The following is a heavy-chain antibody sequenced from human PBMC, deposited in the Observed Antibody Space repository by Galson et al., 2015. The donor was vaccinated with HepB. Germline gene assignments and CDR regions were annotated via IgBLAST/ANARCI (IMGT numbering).Heavy chain of an antibody. Sequence: SLRLSCATSGSTFSAYAMNWVRQAPGRGLEWVSGISSSGGSTYYADSVKGRFTISRDNSKNTLSLQMINLRAEDTAVYYCAKAGFNYGYVEGQLDYWGQGTLVTVSS. V-gene: IGHV3-23*01. CDR1: GSTFSAYA. J-gene: IGHJ4*02. D-gene: IGHD5-18*01. CDR2: ISSSGGST. CDR3: AKAGFNYGYVEGQLDY.